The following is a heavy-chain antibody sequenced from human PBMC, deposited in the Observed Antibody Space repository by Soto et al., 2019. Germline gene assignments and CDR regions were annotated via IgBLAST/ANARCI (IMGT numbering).Heavy chain of an antibody. CDR1: GYTFTSYA. V-gene: IGHV1-3*01. Sequence: GASVKVSCKASGYTFTSYAMHWVRQAPGQRLEWMGWINAGNGNTKYSQKFQGRVTITRDTSASTAYMELSSLRSEDTAVYYCARSKDDFWSGYYGDYYYYGMDVWGQGTTVTVSS. CDR2: INAGNGNT. J-gene: IGHJ6*02. CDR3: ARSKDDFWSGYYGDYYYYGMDV. D-gene: IGHD3-3*01.